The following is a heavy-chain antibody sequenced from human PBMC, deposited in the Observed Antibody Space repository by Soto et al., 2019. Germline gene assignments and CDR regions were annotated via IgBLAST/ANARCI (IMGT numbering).Heavy chain of an antibody. Sequence: GWSLRLSCASSVFTFINAWMSWVRQAPGKGLEWVGRIKSKTDGGTTDYAAPVKGRFTISRDDSKNTLYLQMNSLKTEDTAVYYCTTGMVRGVDYYYYGMDVWGQGTTVTVSS. CDR2: IKSKTDGGTT. J-gene: IGHJ6*02. CDR3: TTGMVRGVDYYYYGMDV. V-gene: IGHV3-15*01. CDR1: VFTFINAW. D-gene: IGHD3-10*01.